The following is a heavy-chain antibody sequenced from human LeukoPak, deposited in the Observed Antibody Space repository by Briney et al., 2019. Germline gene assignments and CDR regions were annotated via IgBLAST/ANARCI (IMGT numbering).Heavy chain of an antibody. V-gene: IGHV4-61*01. CDR3: AREEGIATAGALEY. D-gene: IGHD6-13*01. CDR1: GGSINKSPYY. J-gene: IGHJ4*02. CDR2: IYHSGNT. Sequence: SETLSLTCTVSGGSINKSPYYWSWIRQPPGKGLEWIGFIYHSGNTNYNPSLTARVTMSVDTSKTQISLRLSAVTAADTAVYYCAREEGIATAGALEYWGQGILVTVAS.